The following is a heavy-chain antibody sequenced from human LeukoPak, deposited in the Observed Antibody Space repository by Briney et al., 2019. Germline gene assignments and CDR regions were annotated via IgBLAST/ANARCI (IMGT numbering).Heavy chain of an antibody. V-gene: IGHV4-38-2*02. CDR3: ARDQPSDFWSGYYNMDV. J-gene: IGHJ6*03. CDR1: GYSISSGYY. Sequence: SETLSLTCTVSGYSISSGYYWGWIRQPPGKGLEWIGSIYHSGSTYYNPSLKSRVTISVDTSKNQFSLKLSSVTAADTAAYYCARDQPSDFWSGYYNMDVWGKGTTVTVSS. CDR2: IYHSGST. D-gene: IGHD3-3*01.